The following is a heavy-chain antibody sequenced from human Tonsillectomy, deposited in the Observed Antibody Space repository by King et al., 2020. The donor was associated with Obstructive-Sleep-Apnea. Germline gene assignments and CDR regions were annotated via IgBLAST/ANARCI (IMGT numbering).Heavy chain of an antibody. Sequence: DVQLVESGGGLVKPGGSLRLSCAASGFTFSSYSMNWVRQAPGKGLEWVSSISSSSSYIYYADSVKGRFTISRDNAKNSLYLQMNSLRAEDTAVYYCARVGAAHQFFDAFDIWGQGTMVTVSS. J-gene: IGHJ3*02. CDR2: ISSSSSYI. V-gene: IGHV3-21*01. CDR1: GFTFSSYS. CDR3: ARVGAAHQFFDAFDI. D-gene: IGHD6-6*01.